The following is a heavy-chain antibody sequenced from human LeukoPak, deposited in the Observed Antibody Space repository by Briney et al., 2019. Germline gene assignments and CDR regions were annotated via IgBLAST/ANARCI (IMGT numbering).Heavy chain of an antibody. D-gene: IGHD4-23*01. CDR3: ASLITPTVDYGGPTFDY. CDR2: ISSSSSYI. Sequence: GSLRLSCAASGFTFSSYSMNWVRQAPGKGLEWVSSISSSSSYIYYADSVKGRFTISRDNAKNSLYLQMNSLRAEDTAVYYCASLITPTVDYGGPTFDYWGQGTLVTVSS. CDR1: GFTFSSYS. V-gene: IGHV3-21*01. J-gene: IGHJ4*02.